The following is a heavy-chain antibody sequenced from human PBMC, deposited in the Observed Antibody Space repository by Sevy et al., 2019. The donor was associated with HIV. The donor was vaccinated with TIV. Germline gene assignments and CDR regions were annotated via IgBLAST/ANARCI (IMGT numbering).Heavy chain of an antibody. J-gene: IGHJ4*02. D-gene: IGHD3-16*01. Sequence: SGPTLVNPTQTLTLTCTISGISIRSTGEGVAWVRQPPGKAPEWLAIIYWNDDYHYNTSPSLKTRPTITKDTSKNQVVLTMANMDPVDTDTYYCTHNTHYEDWGQGTLVTVSS. CDR3: THNTHYED. CDR2: IYWNDDY. V-gene: IGHV2-5*01. CDR1: GISIRSTGEG.